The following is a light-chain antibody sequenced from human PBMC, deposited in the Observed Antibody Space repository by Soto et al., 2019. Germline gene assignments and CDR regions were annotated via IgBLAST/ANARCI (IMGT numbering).Light chain of an antibody. Sequence: EIVMTQSPATLSVSPGERATLACRASPSVSSNLAWYQEKLGQAPRPLMYGASTRATGIPARFSGSGSGTEFTLTISSLQSEDFAVYYCQQYNNWPHTFGQRTKLEIK. CDR1: PSVSSN. V-gene: IGKV3-15*01. CDR3: QQYNNWPHT. J-gene: IGKJ2*01. CDR2: GAS.